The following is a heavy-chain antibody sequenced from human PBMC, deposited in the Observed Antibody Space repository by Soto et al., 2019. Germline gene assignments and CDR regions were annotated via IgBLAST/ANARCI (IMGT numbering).Heavy chain of an antibody. CDR3: ARDRSSGSGPDDAFDI. Sequence: PVGSLRLSCAASGFTFSSYSMNWVRQAPGKGLEWVSSISSSSSYIYYADSVKGRFAISRDNAKNSLYLQMNSLRAEDTAVYYCARDRSSGSGPDDAFDIWGQGTMVTVSS. CDR2: ISSSSSYI. J-gene: IGHJ3*02. V-gene: IGHV3-21*01. CDR1: GFTFSSYS. D-gene: IGHD1-26*01.